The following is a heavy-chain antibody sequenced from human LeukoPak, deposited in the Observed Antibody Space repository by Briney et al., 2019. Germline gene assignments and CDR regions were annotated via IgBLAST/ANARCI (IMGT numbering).Heavy chain of an antibody. CDR1: GFTFSSYG. Sequence: GGSLRLSCAASGFTFSSYGMHWVRQAPGKGLEWVAVISYDGSNKYYADSVKGRFTNSRDNSKNTLYLQMNSLRAEDTAVYYCAKDRGPPYYYDSSGYYYAYWGQGTLVTVSS. D-gene: IGHD3-22*01. CDR2: ISYDGSNK. V-gene: IGHV3-30*18. J-gene: IGHJ4*02. CDR3: AKDRGPPYYYDSSGYYYAY.